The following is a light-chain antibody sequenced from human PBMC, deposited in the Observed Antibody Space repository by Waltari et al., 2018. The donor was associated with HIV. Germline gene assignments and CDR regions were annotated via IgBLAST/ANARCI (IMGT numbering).Light chain of an antibody. CDR2: GNY. CDR3: ASWDASLNGWV. Sequence: QSVVTQPPSVSGTPGQTVTISCSGSTSNIGIKTVNWYQHLPGTAPNRLIYGNYLRPSGVPDRFSASKSGTSASLAISGLQSEDEADYYCASWDASLNGWVFGGGTKLTVL. V-gene: IGLV1-44*01. CDR1: TSNIGIKT. J-gene: IGLJ2*01.